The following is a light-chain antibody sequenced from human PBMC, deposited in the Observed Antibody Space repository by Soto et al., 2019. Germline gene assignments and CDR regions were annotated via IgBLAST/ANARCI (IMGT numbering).Light chain of an antibody. CDR1: QGISHW. V-gene: IGKV1-12*01. J-gene: IGKJ1*01. Sequence: DIQMTQSPSSVSASVGDRVTITWRASQGISHWLAWYQQKPGKAPKLLIYAASNLQSGVPSRFSGGGSGTDFTLTISSLQPEDSATYYCQQVNGFRTFGQGTKVEIK. CDR3: QQVNGFRT. CDR2: AAS.